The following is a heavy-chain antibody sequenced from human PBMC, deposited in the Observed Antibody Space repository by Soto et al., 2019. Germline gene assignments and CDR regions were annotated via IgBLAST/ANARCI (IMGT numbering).Heavy chain of an antibody. V-gene: IGHV3-23*01. CDR1: GFTFSSDA. CDR3: AKGPGPGQWLATGSYFFDY. J-gene: IGHJ4*02. CDR2: ISGSGGST. D-gene: IGHD6-19*01. Sequence: EVQLLDSGGGLVQAGGSLRLSCAASGFTFSSDAMSWVRQGPGKGLEWVSGISGSGGSTYYADSVKGRFTISRDNSKKTLYLQMNSLRADDTAIYCCAKGPGPGQWLATGSYFFDYWGQGTLVTVSS.